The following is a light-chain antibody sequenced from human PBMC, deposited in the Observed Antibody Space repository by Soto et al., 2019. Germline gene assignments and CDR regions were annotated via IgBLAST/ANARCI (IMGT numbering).Light chain of an antibody. J-gene: IGKJ1*01. CDR2: DAS. Sequence: DIQMTQSPSSVSESVGDRVTITCRASQGISSWLAWYQQKPGKATKLLIYDASSLESGVPSRFSGSGSGTEFTQTISSLQPDEFATYYCKQYNSYSGTVGKGTKVDNK. V-gene: IGKV1-5*01. CDR3: KQYNSYSGT. CDR1: QGISSW.